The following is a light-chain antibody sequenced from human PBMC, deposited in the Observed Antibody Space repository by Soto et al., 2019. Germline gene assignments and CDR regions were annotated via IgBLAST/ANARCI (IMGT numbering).Light chain of an antibody. CDR3: TQETQLPLS. Sequence: VMTQTPLSSLVALGQSASISCTSSQSLVHGDGNTYLSWLHLRLVQPQRVLVYQISKRYSGVPDRFSGSGAGTDLTLQISRVEPEEARMYYYTQETQLPLSFGGGTRVENK. CDR2: QIS. V-gene: IGKV2-24*01. J-gene: IGKJ4*01. CDR1: QSLVHGDGNTY.